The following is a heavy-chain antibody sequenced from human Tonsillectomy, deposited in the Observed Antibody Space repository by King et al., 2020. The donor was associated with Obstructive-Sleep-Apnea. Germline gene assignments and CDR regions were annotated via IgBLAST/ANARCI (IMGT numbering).Heavy chain of an antibody. J-gene: IGHJ6*02. V-gene: IGHV4-30-4*01. CDR3: AREARDSSGYHYGLDV. D-gene: IGHD3-22*01. CDR2: IFYSGST. CDR1: GGSISSGDYY. Sequence: QLQESGPGLVMPSQTLSLTCTVSGGSISSGDYYWSWIRQPPGKGLEWIGYIFYSGSTYYNPSLKSRVSISVDTTKNQFSLKLSSVTAADTALYYCAREARDSSGYHYGLDVWGQGTTVTVS.